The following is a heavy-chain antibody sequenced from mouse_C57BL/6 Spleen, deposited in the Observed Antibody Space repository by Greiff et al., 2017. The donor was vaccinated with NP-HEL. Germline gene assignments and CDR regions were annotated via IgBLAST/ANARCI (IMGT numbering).Heavy chain of an antibody. CDR2: ILPGSGST. Sequence: VKLVESGAELMKPGASVKLSCKATGYTFTGYWIEWVKQRPGHGLEWIGEILPGSGSTNYNEKFKGKATFTADTSSNTAYMQLSSLTTEDSAIYYCARNWRDYYGSSVYAMDYWGQGTSVTVSS. J-gene: IGHJ4*01. D-gene: IGHD1-1*01. CDR3: ARNWRDYYGSSVYAMDY. V-gene: IGHV1-9*01. CDR1: GYTFTGYW.